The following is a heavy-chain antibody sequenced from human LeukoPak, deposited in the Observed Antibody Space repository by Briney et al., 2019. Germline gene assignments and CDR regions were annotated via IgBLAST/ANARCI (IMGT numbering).Heavy chain of an antibody. D-gene: IGHD1-26*01. CDR2: IYPGDSDT. CDR1: GYSLTKYW. J-gene: IGHJ4*02. Sequence: GESLKIYCEAYGYSLTKYWLGWVRQMPGKGLEWMGIIYPGDSDTRYSPSSQGQVTISADKSISTGYLQWSSLQASDTAMYYCVRVYCNGSDGGVAQWGQGTLVTVSS. V-gene: IGHV5-51*01. CDR3: VRVYCNGSDGGVAQ.